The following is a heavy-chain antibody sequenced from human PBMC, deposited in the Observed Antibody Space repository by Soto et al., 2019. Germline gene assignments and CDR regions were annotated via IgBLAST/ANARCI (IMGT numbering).Heavy chain of an antibody. CDR1: GGSFSGYY. D-gene: IGHD6-13*01. J-gene: IGHJ6*02. Sequence: SETLSLTCAVYGGSFSGYYWSWIRQPPGKGLEWIGEINHSGSTNYNPSLKSRVTISVDTSKNQFSLKLSSVTAADTAVYYCARVSRLRAAAGTHYYYYGMDVWGQGTTVTVSS. CDR3: ARVSRLRAAAGTHYYYYGMDV. V-gene: IGHV4-34*01. CDR2: INHSGST.